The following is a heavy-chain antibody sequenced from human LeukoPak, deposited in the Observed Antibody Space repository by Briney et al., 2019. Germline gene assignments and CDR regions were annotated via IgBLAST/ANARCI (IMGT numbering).Heavy chain of an antibody. CDR1: GFTFSSDS. CDR3: ARDLGSGGMDF. V-gene: IGHV3-21*01. Sequence: GGSLRLSCAASGFTFSSDSMNWVRQAPGKGLEWIASITSTESYSFYAASLQGRFTINRDNDKNSLYLQMNSLRAEDTAIYYCARDLGSGGMDFWRRGTTITV. CDR2: ITSTESYS. D-gene: IGHD6-25*01. J-gene: IGHJ6*02.